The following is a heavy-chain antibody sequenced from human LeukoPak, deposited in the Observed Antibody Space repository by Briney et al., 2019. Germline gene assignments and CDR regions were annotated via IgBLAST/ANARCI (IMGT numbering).Heavy chain of an antibody. CDR3: ARHANKQWLVPNFDY. CDR1: GGSISSYY. Sequence: SETLSLTCTVSGGSISSYYWSWIRQPPGKGLEWIGYIYYSGSTNYNPSLKSRVTISVDTSKNQFSLKLSSVTAADTAVYYCARHANKQWLVPNFDYWGQGTLVTVSS. D-gene: IGHD6-19*01. J-gene: IGHJ4*02. CDR2: IYYSGST. V-gene: IGHV4-59*08.